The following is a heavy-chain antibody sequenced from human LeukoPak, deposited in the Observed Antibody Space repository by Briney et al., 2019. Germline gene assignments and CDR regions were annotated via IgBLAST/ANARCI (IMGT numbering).Heavy chain of an antibody. CDR2: INSDGSST. CDR3: GVLYYRNNWFDP. J-gene: IGHJ5*02. D-gene: IGHD3-10*01. Sequence: GGSLRLSCAASGFTFSSYWMHWVRQAPGKGLVWVSRINSDGSSTTYADSVKGRFTISRDNAKNSLYLQMNSLRAEDTAVYYCGVLYYRNNWFDPWGQGTLVTVSS. V-gene: IGHV3-74*01. CDR1: GFTFSSYW.